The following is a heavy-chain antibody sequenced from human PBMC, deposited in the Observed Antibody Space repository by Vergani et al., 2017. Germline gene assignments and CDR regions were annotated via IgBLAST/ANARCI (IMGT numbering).Heavy chain of an antibody. CDR1: GYSISSGYY. Sequence: QVQLQESGPGLVKPSETLSLTCAVSGYSISSGYYWGWIRQPPGKGLEWIGSIYHSGSTYYNPSLKSRVTISVDTSKNQFSLKLSSVTAADTAVYYCARQAYAGAAFDIWGQGTMVTVSS. CDR2: IYHSGST. D-gene: IGHD3-10*01. J-gene: IGHJ3*02. V-gene: IGHV4-38-2*01. CDR3: ARQAYAGAAFDI.